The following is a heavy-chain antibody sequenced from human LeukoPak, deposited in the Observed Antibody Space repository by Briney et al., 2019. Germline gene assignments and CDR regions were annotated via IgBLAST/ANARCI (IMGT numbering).Heavy chain of an antibody. J-gene: IGHJ6*02. V-gene: IGHV4-59*01. Sequence: SETLPLTCTVSGGSISSYYWSWIRQPPGKGLEWIGYIYYSGSTNYNPSLKSRVTISVDTSKNQFSLKLSSVTAADTAVYYCARGVGYSYGYPYYGMDVWGQGTTVTVSS. CDR3: ARGVGYSYGYPYYGMDV. CDR2: IYYSGST. CDR1: GGSISSYY. D-gene: IGHD5-18*01.